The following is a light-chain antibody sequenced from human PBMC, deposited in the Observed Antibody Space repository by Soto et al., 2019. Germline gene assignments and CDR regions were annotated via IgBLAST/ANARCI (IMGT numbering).Light chain of an antibody. CDR1: QSVSGN. J-gene: IGKJ5*01. CDR2: GAS. V-gene: IGKV3-15*01. CDR3: QQYNNWLQIT. Sequence: EIVMTQSPATLSVSPGERATLSCRASQSVSGNSAWYQQKPCQAPRLLIYGASTRATGIPARFSGSGSGTEFTLTISILQSEDFAVYYCQQYNNWLQITFGRGPRLEI.